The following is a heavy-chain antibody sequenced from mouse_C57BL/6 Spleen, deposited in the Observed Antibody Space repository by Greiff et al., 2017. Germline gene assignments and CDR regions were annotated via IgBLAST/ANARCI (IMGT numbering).Heavy chain of an antibody. CDR2: ISSGGSYT. Sequence: EVHLVESGGDLVKPGGSLKLSCAAPGFTFSSYGMSWVRQTPDKRLEWVATISSGGSYTYYPDSVKGRFTISRDNAKNTLYLQMSSLKSEDTAMYYCARHETTVVDYYAMDYWGQGTSVTVSS. CDR1: GFTFSSYG. V-gene: IGHV5-6*01. D-gene: IGHD1-1*01. J-gene: IGHJ4*01. CDR3: ARHETTVVDYYAMDY.